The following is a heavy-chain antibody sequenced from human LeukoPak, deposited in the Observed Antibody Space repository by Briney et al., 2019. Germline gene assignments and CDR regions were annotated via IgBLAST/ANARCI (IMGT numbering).Heavy chain of an antibody. CDR3: ARHPYSYGYPNWFDP. Sequence: SETLSLTCTVSGGSISSYYWSWIRQPPGKGLEWIGSIYYSGSTYYNPSLKGRVTISVDTSKNQFSLKLSSVTAADTAVYYCARHPYSYGYPNWFDPWGQGTLVTVSS. D-gene: IGHD5-18*01. CDR1: GGSISSYY. V-gene: IGHV4-39*01. CDR2: IYYSGST. J-gene: IGHJ5*02.